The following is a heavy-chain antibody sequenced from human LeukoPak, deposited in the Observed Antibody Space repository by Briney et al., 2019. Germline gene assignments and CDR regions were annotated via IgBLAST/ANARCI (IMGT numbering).Heavy chain of an antibody. Sequence: SETLSLTCAVYGGSFSGYYWSWIRQPPGKGLEWIGEINHSGSTNYNPSLKSRVTISVDTSKNQFSLKLSSVTAADTAVYYCARARVLSIGATRGGYYFDYWGQGTLVTVSS. CDR3: ARARVLSIGATRGGYYFDY. V-gene: IGHV4-34*01. CDR2: INHSGST. CDR1: GGSFSGYY. D-gene: IGHD3-10*01. J-gene: IGHJ4*02.